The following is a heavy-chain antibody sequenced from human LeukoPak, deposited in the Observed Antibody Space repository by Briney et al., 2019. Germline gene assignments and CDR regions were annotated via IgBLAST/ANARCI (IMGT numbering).Heavy chain of an antibody. CDR1: GGSINSSHW. Sequence: SETLSLTCAVSGGSINSSHWWSWVRQSPGKGLEWIGNTYHSDYTNYNPSLKSRATISVDKSKNQLSLKVTSVTAADTAVYYCARVFDSGSQAYFYYMDVWGKGTTVTISS. V-gene: IGHV4-4*02. CDR2: TYHSDYT. J-gene: IGHJ6*03. D-gene: IGHD3-10*01. CDR3: ARVFDSGSQAYFYYMDV.